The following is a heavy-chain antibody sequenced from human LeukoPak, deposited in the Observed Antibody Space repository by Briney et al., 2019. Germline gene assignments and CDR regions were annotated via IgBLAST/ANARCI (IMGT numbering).Heavy chain of an antibody. V-gene: IGHV4-38-2*01. CDR2: IYYSGST. D-gene: IGHD2-2*01. J-gene: IGHJ3*02. Sequence: SETLSLTCAVSGYSISSGHYWDWIRQPPGKGLEWIGYIYYSGSTYYNPSLKSRVTVSVDTSENQFSLKLSSVAAADTAVYFCVRTRLSDHIVPAAERADDACDMWGQGTVVTVSS. CDR1: GYSISSGHY. CDR3: VRTRLSDHIVPAAERADDACDM.